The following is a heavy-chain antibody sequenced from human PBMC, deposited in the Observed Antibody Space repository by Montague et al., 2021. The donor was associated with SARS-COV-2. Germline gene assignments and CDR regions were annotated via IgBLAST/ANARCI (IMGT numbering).Heavy chain of an antibody. CDR3: ASETYNSGWFQQFDY. CDR1: GGSISSSNYY. J-gene: IGHJ4*02. Sequence: SETRSLTCTVSGGSISSSNYYWGWIRQPPGKGLEWIGSIYYSGTTYYNPSLQSRVTISVDTSKKQFSLKLSSVTAADTAVYYCASETYNSGWFQQFDYWGQGTLVTVSS. CDR2: IYYSGTT. D-gene: IGHD6-19*01. V-gene: IGHV4-39*01.